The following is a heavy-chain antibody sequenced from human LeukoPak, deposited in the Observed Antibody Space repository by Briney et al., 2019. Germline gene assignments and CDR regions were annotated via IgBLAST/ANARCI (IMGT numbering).Heavy chain of an antibody. V-gene: IGHV3-53*01. CDR1: GFTVSSNY. D-gene: IGHD5-12*01. CDR3: ARGVGGYDLLAYYYYHYRDV. J-gene: IGHJ6*03. Sequence: GGSLRLSCAASGFTVSSNYMSWVRQAPGKGLEWVSVIYSGGSTYYADSVKGRFTISRDSSKNTLYLQMNSLRAEDTAVYYCARGVGGYDLLAYYYYHYRDVWDKGTRFPFPS. CDR2: IYSGGST.